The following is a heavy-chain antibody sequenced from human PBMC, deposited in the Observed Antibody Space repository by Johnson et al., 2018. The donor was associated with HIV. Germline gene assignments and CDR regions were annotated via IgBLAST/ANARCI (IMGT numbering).Heavy chain of an antibody. V-gene: IGHV3-30-3*01. J-gene: IGHJ3*02. Sequence: QVQLVESGGGVVQPGTSLRLSCAASGFTFSDYAMHWVRQAPGKGLDWVAVISYDGSNKHYADSVKGRFTISRDNSKNTLYLQMNSLRAEDTAVYYCAKDWGGYAQHFFDIGGQGTMITVSS. CDR3: AKDWGGYAQHFFDI. CDR2: ISYDGSNK. D-gene: IGHD3-16*01. CDR1: GFTFSDYA.